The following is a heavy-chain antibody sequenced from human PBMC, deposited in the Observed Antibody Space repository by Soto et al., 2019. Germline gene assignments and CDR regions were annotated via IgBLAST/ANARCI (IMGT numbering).Heavy chain of an antibody. Sequence: ASVKASCKASGYTFTGYYMHWVRQAPGQGLEWMGWINPNSGGTNYAQKFQGWVTMTRDTSISTAYMELSRLRSDDTALYYCAREGYYDSSGYFIYWGQGTLVTVYS. CDR1: GYTFTGYY. CDR2: INPNSGGT. D-gene: IGHD3-22*01. CDR3: AREGYYDSSGYFIY. V-gene: IGHV1-2*04. J-gene: IGHJ4*02.